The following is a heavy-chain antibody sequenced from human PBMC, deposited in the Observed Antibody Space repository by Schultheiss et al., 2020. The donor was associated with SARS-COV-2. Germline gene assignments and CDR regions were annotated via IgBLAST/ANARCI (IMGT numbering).Heavy chain of an antibody. CDR2: INHSGST. D-gene: IGHD1-26*01. J-gene: IGHJ5*02. CDR3: ARGGLVGAESEWFDP. V-gene: IGHV4-34*01. CDR1: GGSFSGYY. Sequence: SETLSLTCAVYGGSFSGYYWSWIRQPPWKGLEWIGEINHSGSTYYNPSLKSRVTISVDTSKNQFSLKLSSVTAADTAVYYCARGGLVGAESEWFDPWGQGTLVTVSS.